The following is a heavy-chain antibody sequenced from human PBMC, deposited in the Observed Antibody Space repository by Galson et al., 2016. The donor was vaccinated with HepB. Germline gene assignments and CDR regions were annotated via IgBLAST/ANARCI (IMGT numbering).Heavy chain of an antibody. Sequence: SVKVSCKASGYTFSSYYMHWVRQAPGQGLEWMGIINPSGGSTSYAQKFQGRVTMTRDTSTSTVYMELSSLRSEDTAVYYCAREGPDQPGYYYYGMDVWGQGTTVTVSS. J-gene: IGHJ6*02. CDR3: AREGPDQPGYYYYGMDV. V-gene: IGHV1-46*01. CDR1: GYTFSSYY. D-gene: IGHD2-2*01. CDR2: INPSGGST.